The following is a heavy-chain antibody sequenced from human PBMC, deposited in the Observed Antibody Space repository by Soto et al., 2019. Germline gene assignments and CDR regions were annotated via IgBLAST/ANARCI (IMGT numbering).Heavy chain of an antibody. D-gene: IGHD1-26*01. V-gene: IGHV2-26*03. CDR1: GFSLSDIRLG. CDR2: IFANDET. J-gene: IGHJ4*02. CDR3: ARMRVSGPYFDLFDN. Sequence: SGPTLVNPAETLTLTCSISGFSLSDIRLGVGWIRQPPGKALEWLAHIFANDETTYSTSLKTRLSISRDTSKSQVVLIMTNLDPEDTGTYYCARMRVSGPYFDLFDNWGQGALVTVSS.